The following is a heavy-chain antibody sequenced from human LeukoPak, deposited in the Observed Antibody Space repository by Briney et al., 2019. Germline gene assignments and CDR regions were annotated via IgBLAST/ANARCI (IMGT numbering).Heavy chain of an antibody. J-gene: IGHJ5*02. Sequence: PGGSLRLSCAASGFTFSSYAMHWVRQAPGKGLEWVAVISYDGSNKYYADFVKGRFTISRDNAKNSLYLQMNSLRDEDTAVYYCVREAVNDYGDYVFWSDPWGQGTLVTVSS. CDR3: VREAVNDYGDYVFWSDP. D-gene: IGHD4-17*01. V-gene: IGHV3-30*04. CDR2: ISYDGSNK. CDR1: GFTFSSYA.